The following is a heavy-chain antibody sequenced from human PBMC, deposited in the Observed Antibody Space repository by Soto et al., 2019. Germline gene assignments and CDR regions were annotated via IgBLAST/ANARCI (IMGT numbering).Heavy chain of an antibody. D-gene: IGHD6-19*01. V-gene: IGHV1-18*01. CDR1: GYTFTSYG. CDR2: ISAYNGNT. J-gene: IGHJ1*01. Sequence: ASVKVSCKASGYTFTSYGISWVRQAPGQGLEWMGWISAYNGNTNYAQKLQGRVTMTTDTSTSTAYMELRSLRSDDTAVYYCARGGGIAVASPTSVYAEYFQHWGQGTLVTGSS. CDR3: ARGGGIAVASPTSVYAEYFQH.